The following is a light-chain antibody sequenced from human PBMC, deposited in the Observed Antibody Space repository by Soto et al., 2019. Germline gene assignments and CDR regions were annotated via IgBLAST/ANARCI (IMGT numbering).Light chain of an antibody. CDR3: QQYNSYPLT. Sequence: IQLTQSPSFLSASVGDRVTITCRASQSISSWLAWYQQKPGKAPKLLIYDASSLESGVPSRFSGSGSGTEFTLTISSLQPDDFATYYCQQYNSYPLTFGGGTKVDIK. V-gene: IGKV1-5*01. CDR2: DAS. J-gene: IGKJ4*01. CDR1: QSISSW.